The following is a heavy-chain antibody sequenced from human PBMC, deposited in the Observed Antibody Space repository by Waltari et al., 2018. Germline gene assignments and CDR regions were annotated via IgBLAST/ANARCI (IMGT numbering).Heavy chain of an antibody. J-gene: IGHJ6*02. CDR3: ARENNVGSSPADV. CDR2: VWDDESQK. Sequence: QVQLVESGGGWVQPGRSLRISFVPSGFTFSSYGMHWVRQAPGKGLGWLAVVWDDESQKYYADSLKGRFTISRDNSKNTLYLQMNSLRAEDTAVYYCARENNVGSSPADVWGQGTTVTVSS. V-gene: IGHV3-33*01. D-gene: IGHD1-20*01. CDR1: GFTFSSYG.